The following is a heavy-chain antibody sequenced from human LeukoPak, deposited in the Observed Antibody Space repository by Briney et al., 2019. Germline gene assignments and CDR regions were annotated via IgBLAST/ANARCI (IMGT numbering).Heavy chain of an antibody. Sequence: SETLSLTCAVSGGSFSGYYWSWIRQPPGKGLEWIGEINHSGSTNYNPSLKSRVTISVHTSKNQFSLKLSSVTAADTAVYYCARVSRNGWLQYFDYWGQGTLVTVSS. CDR3: ARVSRNGWLQYFDY. V-gene: IGHV4-34*01. CDR2: INHSGST. J-gene: IGHJ4*02. CDR1: GGSFSGYY. D-gene: IGHD5-24*01.